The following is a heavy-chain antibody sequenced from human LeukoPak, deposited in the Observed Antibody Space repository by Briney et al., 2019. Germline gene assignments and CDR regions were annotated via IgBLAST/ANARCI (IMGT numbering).Heavy chain of an antibody. D-gene: IGHD2-8*01. CDR2: ISSSGSTI. CDR1: GFTFSDYY. V-gene: IGHV3-11*01. Sequence: GGSLRLSSAASGFTFSDYYMSWIRQAPGKGLEWVSYISSSGSTIYYADSVKGRFTISRDNAKNSLYLQMNSLRAEDTAVYYCARTPVSDYYYYGMDVWGQGTTVTVSS. J-gene: IGHJ6*02. CDR3: ARTPVSDYYYYGMDV.